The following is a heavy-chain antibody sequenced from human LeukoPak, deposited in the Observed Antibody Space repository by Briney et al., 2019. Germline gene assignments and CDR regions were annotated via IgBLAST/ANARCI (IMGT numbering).Heavy chain of an antibody. CDR1: GFTFDDYG. D-gene: IGHD6-13*01. J-gene: IGHJ2*01. CDR2: LNWNGGNT. V-gene: IGHV3-20*04. CDR3: ARDRGFSASWYSRSGYFDL. Sequence: PGGSLRLSCAASGFTFDDYGMSWVRHAPGKGLEWVSGLNWNGGNTDYTDSVKGRFTISRDNAKNSLYLQMNSLSAEDTALYYCARDRGFSASWYSRSGYFDLWGRGTLVTVSS.